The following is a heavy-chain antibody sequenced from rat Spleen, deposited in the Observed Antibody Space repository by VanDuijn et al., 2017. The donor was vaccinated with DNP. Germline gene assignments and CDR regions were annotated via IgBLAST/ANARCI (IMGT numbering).Heavy chain of an antibody. CDR3: TRDYYRRYIYHWAMDA. CDR2: IWSGGST. CDR1: GFSLTSYG. Sequence: QVQLKESGPGLVQPSQTLSLTCTVSGFSLTSYGVRWVRQPPGKGLEWIVTIWSGGSTYYNSVFKSRLSISRDTSKSQVFLKMNSLQTEETAIYFCTRDYYRRYIYHWAMDAWGQGTSVTVSS. D-gene: IGHD1-2*01. V-gene: IGHV2-15*01. J-gene: IGHJ4*01.